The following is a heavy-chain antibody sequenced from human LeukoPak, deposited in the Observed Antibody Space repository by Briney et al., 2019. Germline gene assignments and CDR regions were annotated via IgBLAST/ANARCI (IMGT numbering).Heavy chain of an antibody. Sequence: ASVKVSCKAPGYTFTSYDINWVRQATGQGLEWMGWTNPNSGNTGYAQKFQGRVTITRNTSISTAYMELSSLRSEDTAVYYCARGPSGGGYYLGMAPLPPDYWGQGTLVTVSS. CDR3: ARGPSGGGYYLGMAPLPPDY. D-gene: IGHD3-22*01. J-gene: IGHJ4*02. CDR1: GYTFTSYD. CDR2: TNPNSGNT. V-gene: IGHV1-8*03.